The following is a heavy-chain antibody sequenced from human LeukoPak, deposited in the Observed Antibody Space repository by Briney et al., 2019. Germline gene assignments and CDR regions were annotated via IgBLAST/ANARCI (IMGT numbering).Heavy chain of an antibody. CDR1: GFTFSNFA. Sequence: GGSLRLSCAASGFTFSNFAMTWVRQAPGEGLEWVSAITGSGTTTYYAASVQGRFTISRDSSKNTLYLQMNRLRAEDTALCYCAKESVGRGWYYFDPWGQGTLVTVSS. J-gene: IGHJ5*02. CDR2: ITGSGTTT. CDR3: AKESVGRGWYYFDP. V-gene: IGHV3-23*01. D-gene: IGHD6-19*01.